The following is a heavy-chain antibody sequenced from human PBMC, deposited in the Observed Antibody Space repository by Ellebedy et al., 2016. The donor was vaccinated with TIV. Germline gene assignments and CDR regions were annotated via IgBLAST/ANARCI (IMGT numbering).Heavy chain of an antibody. D-gene: IGHD6-19*01. V-gene: IGHV1-3*01. CDR3: WGRGYSSGWYLDY. CDR2: INAGNGNT. J-gene: IGHJ4*02. CDR1: GYSFISYI. Sequence: ASVKVSCKASGYSFISYIIHWVRQAPGQSLEWMGWINAGNGNTKYSQKFQGRVTITRDKSASTAYMELTSLRSEDTAVYYCWGRGYSSGWYLDYWGQGPLVTVSS.